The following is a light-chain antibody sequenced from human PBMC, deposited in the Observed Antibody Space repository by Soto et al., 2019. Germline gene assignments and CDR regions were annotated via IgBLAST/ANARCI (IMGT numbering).Light chain of an antibody. J-gene: IGLJ2*01. CDR3: QSYDSSLSGRVV. CDR2: GNN. Sequence: QSVLTQPPSVSGAPGQRVTISCTGSSSNIGAGYDVHWYQQLPGTAPKLLIYGNNNRPSGVPDRFSGSKSGTSASLAITGLRAEDEADYYCQSYDSSLSGRVVFGGGTKLTVL. V-gene: IGLV1-40*01. CDR1: SSNIGAGYD.